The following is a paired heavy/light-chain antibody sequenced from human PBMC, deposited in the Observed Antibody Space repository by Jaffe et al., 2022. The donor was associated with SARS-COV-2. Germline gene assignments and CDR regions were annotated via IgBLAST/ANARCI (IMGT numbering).Heavy chain of an antibody. CDR1: GASINSGGHY. Sequence: QVQLQQSGPGLVKPSQTLSLTCTVSGASINSGGHYWSWIRQHPGKGLEWIGYIYYSGITSYNPSLKSRVTISVDTSKNEFSLKLSSVTAADTAVYYCARDVGSGYYYAYFFWGQGTLVTVSS. CDR3: ARDVGSGYYYAYFF. V-gene: IGHV4-31*03. J-gene: IGHJ4*02. D-gene: IGHD3-22*01. CDR2: IYYSGIT.
Light chain of an antibody. J-gene: IGKJ4*01. CDR3: QQYNSWPST. CDR2: GAS. CDR1: QSVTNN. V-gene: IGKV3-15*01. Sequence: EIVMTQSPATLSVSPGERATLSCRASQSVTNNLAWYQQKPGQAPRLLIYGASTRATNIPATFSGSGSGTEFTLTISSLQSEDFAVYFCQQYNSWPSTFGGGTKVEIK.